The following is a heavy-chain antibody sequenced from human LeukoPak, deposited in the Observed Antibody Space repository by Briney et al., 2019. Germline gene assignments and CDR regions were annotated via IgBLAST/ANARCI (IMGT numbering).Heavy chain of an antibody. CDR3: ARDVEYYTFDY. Sequence: SGTLSLTCGVSGGSITSTNYWTWVRQPPGTGLEWIGEVNLQGSTNYNPSLMGRVAISVDMSENHISLQLTSVTAADTAVYYCARDVEYYTFDYWGQGTLVTVSS. J-gene: IGHJ4*02. V-gene: IGHV4-4*02. CDR1: GGSITSTNY. CDR2: VNLQGST. D-gene: IGHD2-2*02.